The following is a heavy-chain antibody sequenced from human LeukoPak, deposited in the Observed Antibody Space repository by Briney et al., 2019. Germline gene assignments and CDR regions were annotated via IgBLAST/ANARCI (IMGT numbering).Heavy chain of an antibody. CDR1: GGSISSSGYY. CDR2: MYCSGST. Sequence: SETLSLTCTVSGGSISSSGYYWGWIRQTPGKGLEWIGNMYCSGSTYYNPSLKSRVTISVDTSKNQFSLKLSSVTAADTAVYYCAKYCSSTSCRAQNRDWFDPWGQGTLVIVSS. V-gene: IGHV4-39*01. D-gene: IGHD2-2*01. J-gene: IGHJ5*02. CDR3: AKYCSSTSCRAQNRDWFDP.